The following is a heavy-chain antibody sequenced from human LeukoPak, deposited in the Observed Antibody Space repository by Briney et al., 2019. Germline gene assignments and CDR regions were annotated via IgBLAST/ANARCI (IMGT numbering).Heavy chain of an antibody. D-gene: IGHD5-18*01. CDR1: GFTFSSYA. CDR2: ISGSGGST. Sequence: PGGSLRLSCAASGFTFSSYAMSWVRQAPGKGLEWVSAISGSGGSTYYADSVKGRFTISRDNSKNTLYLQMNSLRAEDTAVYYCAKGDVGQLWIYFLEGYYYYYGMDVWGQGTTVTVSS. V-gene: IGHV3-23*01. CDR3: AKGDVGQLWIYFLEGYYYYYGMDV. J-gene: IGHJ6*02.